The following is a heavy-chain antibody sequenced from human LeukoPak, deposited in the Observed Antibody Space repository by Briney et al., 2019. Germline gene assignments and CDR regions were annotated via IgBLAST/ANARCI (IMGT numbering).Heavy chain of an antibody. CDR1: GGTFSSYA. CDR3: ARGYCSGGSCYARAFDI. CDR2: IIPILGIA. J-gene: IGHJ3*02. Sequence: SVKVSCKASGGTFSSYAISWVRQAPGQGLEWMGRIIPILGIANYAQKFQGRVTITADKSTSTAYMELSSLRSEDTAVYYCARGYCSGGSCYARAFDIWGQGTMVTVSS. D-gene: IGHD2-15*01. V-gene: IGHV1-69*04.